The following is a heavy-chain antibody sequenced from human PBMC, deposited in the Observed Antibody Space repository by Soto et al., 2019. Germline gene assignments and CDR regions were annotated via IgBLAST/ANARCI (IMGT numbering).Heavy chain of an antibody. CDR1: GGSISSSNW. J-gene: IGHJ4*02. V-gene: IGHV4-4*02. Sequence: QVQLQESGPGLVKPSGTLSLTCAVSGGSISSSNWWSWVRQPPGKGLEWIGEIYHSGSTNYNPSPKSRVTISVDKAKNQFSLKLSSVTAADTAVYYCAREGGEREVGVSSSMVDYFDYWGQGTLVTVSS. D-gene: IGHD6-6*01. CDR3: AREGGEREVGVSSSMVDYFDY. CDR2: IYHSGST.